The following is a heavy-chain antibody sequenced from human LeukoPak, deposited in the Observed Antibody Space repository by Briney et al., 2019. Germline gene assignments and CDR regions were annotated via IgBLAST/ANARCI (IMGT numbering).Heavy chain of an antibody. CDR1: GGSITYYY. Sequence: SETLSLTCTVSGGSITYYYWSWIRQPPGKGLEWIGYVHYSGSTYYNPSLKSRVTISVDRSKNQFSLKLSSVTAADTAVYYCARWVGYDILAGGFDYWGQGTLGTVSS. CDR2: VHYSGST. V-gene: IGHV4-59*12. D-gene: IGHD3-9*01. J-gene: IGHJ4*01. CDR3: ARWVGYDILAGGFDY.